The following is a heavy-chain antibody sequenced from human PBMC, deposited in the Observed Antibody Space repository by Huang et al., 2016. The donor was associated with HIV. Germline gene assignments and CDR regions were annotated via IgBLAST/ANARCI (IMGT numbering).Heavy chain of an antibody. CDR2: IRGSDNTT. V-gene: IGHV3-23*01. Sequence: EVKLLESGGGLVQPGGSLSLSCAASGFSFSLYTMTWVRQAPGKGLEWVSAIRGSDNTTFYADSVKGRFTISRDNSKNTLYLQMKSLRVDDTTVYYCAKDRVAGTGHCFDPWGQGTLVTVSS. J-gene: IGHJ5*02. CDR3: AKDRVAGTGHCFDP. D-gene: IGHD6-19*01. CDR1: GFSFSLYT.